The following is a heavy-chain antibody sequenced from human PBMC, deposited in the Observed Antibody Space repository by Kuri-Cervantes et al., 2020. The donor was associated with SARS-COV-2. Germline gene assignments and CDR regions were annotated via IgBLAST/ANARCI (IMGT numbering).Heavy chain of an antibody. CDR3: AAEGTGIAAAAG. CDR1: GYTFTSYY. Sequence: ASVKVSCKASGYTFTSYYMHWVRQAPGQGLEWMGIINPSGGSTSYAQKFQGRVTMTRDTSTSTVYMELSSLRSEDTAVYYCAAEGTGIAAAAGWGQGTMVTVSS. V-gene: IGHV1-46*01. CDR2: INPSGGST. J-gene: IGHJ3*01. D-gene: IGHD6-13*01.